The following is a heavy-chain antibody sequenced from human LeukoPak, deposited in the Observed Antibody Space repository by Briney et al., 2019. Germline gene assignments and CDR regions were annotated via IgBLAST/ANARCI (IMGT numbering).Heavy chain of an antibody. CDR3: ARELRWKTYFDY. CDR2: IYYSGST. Sequence: SQTLSLTCTVSGGSISSGGYYWSWIRQHPGKGLEWIGYIYYSGSTYYNPSLKSRVTISVDTSKNQFSLKLSSVTAADTAVHYCARELRWKTYFDYWGQGTLVTVSS. J-gene: IGHJ4*02. CDR1: GGSISSGGYY. V-gene: IGHV4-31*03. D-gene: IGHD4-23*01.